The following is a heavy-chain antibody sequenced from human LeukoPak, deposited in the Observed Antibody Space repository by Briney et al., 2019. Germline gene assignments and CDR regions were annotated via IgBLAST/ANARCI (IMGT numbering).Heavy chain of an antibody. CDR1: GFTFKKYA. Sequence: GRSLRLSCTASGFTFKKYAMSWVRQAPGEGLEWVSDISGDGSVINYADSVKGRFTISRDNSKNTLYLQMSSLRAEDTAVYYCARDRASGGYGGALDYWGQGTLVTVSS. CDR2: ISGDGSVI. J-gene: IGHJ4*02. CDR3: ARDRASGGYGGALDY. D-gene: IGHD5-12*01. V-gene: IGHV3-23*01.